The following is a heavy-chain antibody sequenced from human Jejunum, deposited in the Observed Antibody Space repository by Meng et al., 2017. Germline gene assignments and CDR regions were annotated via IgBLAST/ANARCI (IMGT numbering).Heavy chain of an antibody. V-gene: IGHV1-2*06. CDR2: INPDSGGT. D-gene: IGHD2-15*01. CDR3: ARAPDYSDNWFDP. CDR1: GYTFTGYY. J-gene: IGHJ5*02. Sequence: QVQLVQSGAEVNKPGASVKVSCKASGYTFTGYYMHWVRQAPGQGLEWMGRINPDSGGTNFAQKFQGRVTMTRDTSISTAYMELSRLTSDDTAVYYCARAPDYSDNWFDPWGQGTLVTVSS.